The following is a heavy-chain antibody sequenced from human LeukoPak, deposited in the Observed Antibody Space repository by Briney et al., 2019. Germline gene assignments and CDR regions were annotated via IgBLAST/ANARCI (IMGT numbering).Heavy chain of an antibody. V-gene: IGHV1-2*02. D-gene: IGHD3-3*01. CDR1: GYTFTGYY. J-gene: IGHJ5*02. CDR2: INPNSGGT. Sequence: ASVKVSCKASGYTFTGYYMHWVRQAPGQGLEWMGWINPNSGGTNYAQKFQGRVTMTRDTSISTAYMELGRLRSDDTAVYYCARAIFGVVKNWFDPWGQGTLVTVSS. CDR3: ARAIFGVVKNWFDP.